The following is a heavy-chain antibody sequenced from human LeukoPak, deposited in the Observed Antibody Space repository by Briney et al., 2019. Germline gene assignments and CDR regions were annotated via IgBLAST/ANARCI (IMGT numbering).Heavy chain of an antibody. D-gene: IGHD3-22*01. V-gene: IGHV1-46*01. CDR2: INPSGGST. Sequence: ASVKVSCKASGYTFTSHYMHWVRQAPGQGLEWMGIINPSGGSTSYAQKFQGRVTMTRDTSTSTIYMELSSLRSEDTAVYYCARSLTGYYDSSGFWGQGTLVTVSS. CDR3: ARSLTGYYDSSGF. J-gene: IGHJ4*02. CDR1: GYTFTSHY.